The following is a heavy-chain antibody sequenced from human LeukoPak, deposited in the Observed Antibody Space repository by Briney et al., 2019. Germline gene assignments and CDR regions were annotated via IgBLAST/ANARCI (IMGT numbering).Heavy chain of an antibody. J-gene: IGHJ4*02. CDR2: MNPNSGNT. D-gene: IGHD7-27*01. CDR3: ATTLTGDPGGLFDY. CDR1: GYTFTSYD. V-gene: IGHV1-8*01. Sequence: GASVKVSCKASGYTFTSYDINWVRQATGQGLEWMGWMNPNSGNTGYAQKFQGRVTMTRNTSIGTAYMELSSLRSEETAVYYCATTLTGDPGGLFDYWGQGTLVTVSS.